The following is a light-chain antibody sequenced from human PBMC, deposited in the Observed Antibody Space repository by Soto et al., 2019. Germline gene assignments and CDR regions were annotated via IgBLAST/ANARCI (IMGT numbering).Light chain of an antibody. CDR2: GAS. CDR1: QSVSSN. J-gene: IGKJ2*01. Sequence: EIVMTQSPATLSVSPGERATLSCRATQSVSSNLAWYQQKPGQAPRLLIHGASTRATGISARFSGSGSGTEFTLTISSLRSEDFAVYYCQQYNNWPPGTFGQGTKLEIK. V-gene: IGKV3-15*01. CDR3: QQYNNWPPGT.